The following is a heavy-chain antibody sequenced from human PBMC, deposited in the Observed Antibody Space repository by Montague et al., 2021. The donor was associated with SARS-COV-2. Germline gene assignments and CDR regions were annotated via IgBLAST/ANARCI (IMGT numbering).Heavy chain of an antibody. Sequence: CAISGDSVSSPAAAWNWIRQSPPRGLEWLGRINYRSEWHTDYAVTVEVRLAIDADTSKNQFSLQLHSVTTEDSAVYSCASCWTLFDWGQGTLVTVSS. V-gene: IGHV6-1*01. J-gene: IGHJ4*02. CDR1: GDSVSSPAAA. CDR2: INYRSEWHT. D-gene: IGHD3-10*02. CDR3: ASCWTLFD.